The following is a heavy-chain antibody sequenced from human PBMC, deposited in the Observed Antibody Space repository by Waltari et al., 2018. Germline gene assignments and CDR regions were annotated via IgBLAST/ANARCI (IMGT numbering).Heavy chain of an antibody. V-gene: IGHV1-24*01. Sequence: QVQLVQSGAEVKKPGASVKVSCKVSGYTLTELSMHWVRQATGQGLEWRGGFDPEDGETNYAHKYQGRVTVTEDTATDTAYMELSSLRSEDTAVYYCATLNYYDSSGYYGLNFDYWGQGTLVTVSS. CDR3: ATLNYYDSSGYYGLNFDY. CDR2: FDPEDGET. D-gene: IGHD3-22*01. J-gene: IGHJ4*02. CDR1: GYTLTELS.